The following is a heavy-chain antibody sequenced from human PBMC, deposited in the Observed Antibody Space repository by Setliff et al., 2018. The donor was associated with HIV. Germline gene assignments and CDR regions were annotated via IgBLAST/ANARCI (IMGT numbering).Heavy chain of an antibody. D-gene: IGHD6-13*01. V-gene: IGHV4-38-2*01. CDR1: GYSISSGYY. CDR3: ARHRDPPGSRWIYYYYYMDL. J-gene: IGHJ6*03. Sequence: PSETLSLTCAVSGYSISSGYYWGWIRQPPGKGLEWIGTIYHSGSTYYNPSLKSRVTISVDTSKNQFSLKLSSVTAADTAVYYCARHRDPPGSRWIYYYYYMDLWGEGTTVTVSS. CDR2: IYHSGST.